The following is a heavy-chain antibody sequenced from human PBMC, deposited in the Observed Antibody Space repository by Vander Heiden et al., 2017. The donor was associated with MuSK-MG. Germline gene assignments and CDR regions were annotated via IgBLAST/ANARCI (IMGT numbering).Heavy chain of an antibody. Sequence: QVQLQESGPGLVTPAQTLSLTCTVSGASISSGDHYWSWIRQHPGRGPEWIGFIYDSWNTYYNPSLKSRVTISLDTSKNQFSLHLSSVTAADTAVYYCARQGITLFGVAHFDYWGQGTLVTVSS. CDR2: IYDSWNT. V-gene: IGHV4-31*03. D-gene: IGHD3-3*01. CDR3: ARQGITLFGVAHFDY. J-gene: IGHJ4*02. CDR1: GASISSGDHY.